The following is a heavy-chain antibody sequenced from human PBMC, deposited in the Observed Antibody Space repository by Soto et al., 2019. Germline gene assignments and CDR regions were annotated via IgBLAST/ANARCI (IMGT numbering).Heavy chain of an antibody. CDR3: AREGGRNYYGSSCYYHDY. V-gene: IGHV3-33*01. CDR1: GFTFSSYG. CDR2: IWYDGSNK. D-gene: IGHD3-22*01. J-gene: IGHJ4*02. Sequence: ESGGGVVQPGRSLRLSCAASGFTFSSYGMHWVRQAPGKGREWVAVIWYDGSNKYYADSVKGRFTISRDNSKNTLYLQMNSLRDEDTAVYYCAREGGRNYYGSSCYYHDYWGQGTLVTVSS.